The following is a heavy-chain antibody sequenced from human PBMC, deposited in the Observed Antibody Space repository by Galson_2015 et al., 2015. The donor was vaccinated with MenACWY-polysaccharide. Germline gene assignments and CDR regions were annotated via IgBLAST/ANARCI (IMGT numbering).Heavy chain of an antibody. CDR3: AKGLYYNSV. V-gene: IGHV3-23*01. CDR2: ISGSGGST. J-gene: IGHJ4*02. CDR1: GFTFSSYA. Sequence: SLRLSCAASGFTFSSYATSWVRQAPGKGLEWVSAISGSGGSTYYADSVQGRFTISRDNSKNTLFLQMNSLRAEDTAVFYCAKGLYYNSVWGPGTLVTVSS. D-gene: IGHD3-10*01.